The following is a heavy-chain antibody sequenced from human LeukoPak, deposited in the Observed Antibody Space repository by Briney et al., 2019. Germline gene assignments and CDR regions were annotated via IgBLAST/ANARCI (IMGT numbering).Heavy chain of an antibody. D-gene: IGHD3-3*01. Sequence: PGGSLRLSCAASGFTFSSYSTNWVRQAPGKGLEWVSSISSSSSYIYYADSVKGRFTISRDNAKNSLYLQMNSLRAEDTAVYYCARDFLGIFGVVSSYDYWGQGTLVTVSS. V-gene: IGHV3-21*01. CDR3: ARDFLGIFGVVSSYDY. CDR2: ISSSSSYI. CDR1: GFTFSSYS. J-gene: IGHJ4*02.